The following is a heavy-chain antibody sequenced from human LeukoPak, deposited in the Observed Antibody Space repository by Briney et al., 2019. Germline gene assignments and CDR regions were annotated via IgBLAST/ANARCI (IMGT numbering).Heavy chain of an antibody. J-gene: IGHJ6*03. V-gene: IGHV1-69*06. CDR2: IIPIFGTA. Sequence: SVKVSCKASGGTFSSYAISWVRQAPGQGLEWMGGIIPIFGTANYAQKFQGRVTITADKSTSTAYMELSSLRSEDTAVYYCAREIHARYYYYYYMDVWGKGTTVTVSS. CDR3: AREIHARYYYYYYMDV. CDR1: GGTFSSYA.